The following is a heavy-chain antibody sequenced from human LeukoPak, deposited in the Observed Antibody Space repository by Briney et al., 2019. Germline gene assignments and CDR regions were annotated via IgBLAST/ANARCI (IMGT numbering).Heavy chain of an antibody. J-gene: IGHJ4*02. V-gene: IGHV3-23*01. CDR3: AIMHGYYDGSGFWVQ. D-gene: IGHD3-22*01. CDR1: GFTFSSHA. Sequence: PGGSLRLSCAASGFTFSSHAMSWVRKAPGKGLKWVSFISPSGDRTSNADSVEGRFTISRDNTRNTLYLQMNSLRDEDTGVYYCAIMHGYYDGSGFWVQWGQGTLVTVSS. CDR2: ISPSGDRT.